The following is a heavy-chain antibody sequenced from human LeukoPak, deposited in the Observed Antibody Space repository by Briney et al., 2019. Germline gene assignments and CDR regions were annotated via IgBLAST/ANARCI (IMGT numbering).Heavy chain of an antibody. J-gene: IGHJ4*02. CDR3: VQGNWNYPLDY. CDR2: ISSNGDSI. CDR1: GFTFSNYA. Sequence: QSGGSLRLSCAASGFTFSNYAMQWVRQAPGKGLEYVSAISSNGDSIFYASSVKGRFTISRDNSKNTLYLQMGSLRPEDMAVYYCVQGNWNYPLDYWGQGTLVTVSS. V-gene: IGHV3-64*01. D-gene: IGHD1-7*01.